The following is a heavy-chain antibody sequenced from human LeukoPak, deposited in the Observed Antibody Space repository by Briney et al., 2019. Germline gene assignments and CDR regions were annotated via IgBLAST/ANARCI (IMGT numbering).Heavy chain of an antibody. CDR3: AKDLLWYRVAVAGIFDY. Sequence: GGSLRLSCAASGFTFSNYWMSWVRQAPGKGLEWVSATSSSDAGTYHADSVKGRFTISRDNSKNTLYLQMNSLRVEDTAVYYCAKDLLWYRVAVAGIFDYWGQGTLVTVSS. V-gene: IGHV3-23*01. D-gene: IGHD6-19*01. J-gene: IGHJ4*02. CDR2: TSSSDAGT. CDR1: GFTFSNYW.